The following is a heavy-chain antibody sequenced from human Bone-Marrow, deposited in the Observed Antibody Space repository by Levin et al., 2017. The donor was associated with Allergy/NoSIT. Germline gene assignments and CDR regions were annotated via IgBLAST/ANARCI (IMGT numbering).Heavy chain of an antibody. J-gene: IGHJ6*02. D-gene: IGHD2-2*01. CDR1: GFTFSSYE. CDR2: ISSSGSTI. Sequence: EGSLRLSCAASGFTFSSYEMNWVRQAPGKGLEWVSYISSSGSTIYYADSVKGRFTISRDNAKNSLYLQMNSLRAEDTAVYYCAREGGIVVVPAAAYYYYGMDVWGQGTTVTVSS. V-gene: IGHV3-48*03. CDR3: AREGGIVVVPAAAYYYYGMDV.